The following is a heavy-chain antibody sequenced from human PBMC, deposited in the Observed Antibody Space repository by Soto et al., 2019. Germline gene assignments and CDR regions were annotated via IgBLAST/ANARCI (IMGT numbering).Heavy chain of an antibody. CDR2: INPSAGST. J-gene: IGHJ5*02. Sequence: QVQLVQSGTEMKKPGASVKVSCKASGYTFTSNYMHWVRQAPGQGLEWMGIINPSAGSTSYAQKCQGRVTMTSDTSTSTVYRELNSLRSEDTAVYYCARGAILTGNNWFDPWGQGTLVNVSS. CDR1: GYTFTSNY. CDR3: ARGAILTGNNWFDP. D-gene: IGHD3-9*01. V-gene: IGHV1-46*01.